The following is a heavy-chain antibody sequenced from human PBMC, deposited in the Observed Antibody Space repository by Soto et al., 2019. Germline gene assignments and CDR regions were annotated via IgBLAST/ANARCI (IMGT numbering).Heavy chain of an antibody. CDR1: GYTFTSCG. CDR2: ISAYNGNT. Sequence: ASVKVSCKASGYTFTSCGISWVRQAPGQGLEWMGWISAYNGNTNYAQKLQGRVTMTTDTSTSTAYMELRSLRSDDTAVYYCARDRYYDFWSGSTYYYYGMDVWGQGTTVTVSS. D-gene: IGHD3-3*01. CDR3: ARDRYYDFWSGSTYYYYGMDV. V-gene: IGHV1-18*04. J-gene: IGHJ6*02.